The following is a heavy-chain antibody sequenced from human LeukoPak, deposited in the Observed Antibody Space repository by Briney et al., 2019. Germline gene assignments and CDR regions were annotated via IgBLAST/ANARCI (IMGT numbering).Heavy chain of an antibody. CDR1: GFTFSNYA. CDR2: ISASGAST. V-gene: IGHV3-23*01. J-gene: IGHJ4*02. CDR3: AKWYGSGSYYIDY. Sequence: PGGSLRLSCAASGFTFSNYAMSWVRQAPGKGLEWVPTISASGASTFYADSVKGRFTISRDNSKNTLYMQMNSLRAEDTAVYYCAKWYGSGSYYIDYWGQGTLVAVSS. D-gene: IGHD3-10*01.